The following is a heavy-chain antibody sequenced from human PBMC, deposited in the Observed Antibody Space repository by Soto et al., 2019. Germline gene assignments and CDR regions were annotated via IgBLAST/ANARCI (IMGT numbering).Heavy chain of an antibody. CDR1: GFTFSSYA. CDR3: AKDRYCSSTSCDDGPLDY. J-gene: IGHJ4*02. V-gene: IGHV3-23*01. D-gene: IGHD2-2*01. CDR2: ISGSGGST. Sequence: EVQLLESGGGLVQPGGSLRLSCAASGFTFSSYAMSWVRQAPGKGLEWVSAISGSGGSTYYADSVKGRFTISRDNSKNALYLQMNSLRAEDTAVYYCAKDRYCSSTSCDDGPLDYWGQGTLVTVSS.